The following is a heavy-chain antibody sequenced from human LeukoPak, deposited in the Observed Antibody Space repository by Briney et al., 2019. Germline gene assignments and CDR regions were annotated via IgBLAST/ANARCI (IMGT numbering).Heavy chain of an antibody. CDR1: GGTFSSYA. Sequence: SVKVSCKASGGTFSSYAISWVRQAPGQGLEWMGGIIPIFGTADYAQKFQGRVTITTDESTSTAYMELSSLRSEDTAVYYCARGDGYNSMHFDYWGQGTLVTVSS. CDR2: IIPIFGTA. V-gene: IGHV1-69*05. D-gene: IGHD5-24*01. CDR3: ARGDGYNSMHFDY. J-gene: IGHJ4*02.